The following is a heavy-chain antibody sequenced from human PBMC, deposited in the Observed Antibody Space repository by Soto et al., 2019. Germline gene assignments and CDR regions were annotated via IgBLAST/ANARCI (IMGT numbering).Heavy chain of an antibody. CDR3: ARGELLRLYYYGMDV. Sequence: SETLSLTCTVSGGSIGSYYRSWIRQPPGKGLEWIGYIYYSGSTNYNPSLKSRVTISVDTSKNQFSLKLSSVTAADTAVYYCARGELLRLYYYGMDVWGQGTTVTVSS. CDR1: GGSIGSYY. J-gene: IGHJ6*02. CDR2: IYYSGST. V-gene: IGHV4-59*01. D-gene: IGHD1-26*01.